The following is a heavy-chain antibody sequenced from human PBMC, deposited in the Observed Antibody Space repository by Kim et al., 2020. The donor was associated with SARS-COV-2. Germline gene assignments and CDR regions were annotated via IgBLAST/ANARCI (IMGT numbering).Heavy chain of an antibody. CDR1: GGSISSGGYY. CDR2: IYYSGST. J-gene: IGHJ3*02. V-gene: IGHV4-31*03. D-gene: IGHD2-21*02. Sequence: SETLSLTCTVSGGSISSGGYYWSWIRQHPGKGLEWIGYIYYSGSTYYNPSLKSRVTISVDTSKNQFSLKLSSVTAADTAVYYCARDGVREGPYCGGDCYSYAFDIWGQGTMVTVSS. CDR3: ARDGVREGPYCGGDCYSYAFDI.